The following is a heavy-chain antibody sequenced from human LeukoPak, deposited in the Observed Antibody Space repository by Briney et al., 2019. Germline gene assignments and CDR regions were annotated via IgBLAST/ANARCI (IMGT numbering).Heavy chain of an antibody. V-gene: IGHV1-18*01. CDR1: GYTFSSHG. CDR3: ARSPLDDILTGYYIPSGFDY. J-gene: IGHJ4*02. CDR2: ISSYNGNT. Sequence: ASVKVSCKASGYTFSSHGISWVRQAPGQGLEWMGWISSYNGNTNYAQKFQGRVTMTTDTSTSTAYMDLRSLRSDDTAVYYCARSPLDDILTGYYIPSGFDYWGQGTLVTVSS. D-gene: IGHD3-9*01.